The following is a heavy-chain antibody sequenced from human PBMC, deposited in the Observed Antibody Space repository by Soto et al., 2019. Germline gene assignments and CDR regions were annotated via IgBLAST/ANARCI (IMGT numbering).Heavy chain of an antibody. CDR1: GGSFCGYY. Sequence: SETLSLTCAVYGGSFCGYYWSWIRQPPGKGLEWIGEINHSGSTNYNPSLKSRVTISVDTSKNQFSLKLSSVTAADTAVYYCARGYYDFWSGYSLGPDYWGQGTLVTVSS. CDR3: ARGYYDFWSGYSLGPDY. D-gene: IGHD3-3*01. V-gene: IGHV4-34*01. J-gene: IGHJ4*02. CDR2: INHSGST.